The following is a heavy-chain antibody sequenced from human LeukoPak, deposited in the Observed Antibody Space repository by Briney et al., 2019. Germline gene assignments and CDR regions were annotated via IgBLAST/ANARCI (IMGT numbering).Heavy chain of an antibody. V-gene: IGHV3-48*03. CDR3: ARAGDSDFDY. J-gene: IGHJ4*02. Sequence: GGSLRLSCAASGFTFSSYEMNWVRQAPGKGLEWVSYISSSGSTIYYADSVKGRFTISRDNAKNSLYLQMNSLRAEDTAVYYCARAGDSDFDYWGQGTLVTVSS. D-gene: IGHD4-17*01. CDR2: ISSSGSTI. CDR1: GFTFSSYE.